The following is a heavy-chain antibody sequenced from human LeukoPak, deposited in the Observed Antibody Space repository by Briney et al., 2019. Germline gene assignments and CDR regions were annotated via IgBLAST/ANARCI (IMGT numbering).Heavy chain of an antibody. V-gene: IGHV1-2*02. CDR2: INPNSGGT. J-gene: IGHJ4*02. D-gene: IGHD3-22*01. CDR3: ARDANNYYDSSGYYYYFDY. Sequence: ASVKVSCKASGYTFTGYYMHWVRQAPGQGLEWMGWINPNSGGTNYAQKFQGRVTMTRDTSISTAYMELSRLRSDDTAVYYCARDANNYYDSSGYYYYFDYWGQGTLVTVSS. CDR1: GYTFTGYY.